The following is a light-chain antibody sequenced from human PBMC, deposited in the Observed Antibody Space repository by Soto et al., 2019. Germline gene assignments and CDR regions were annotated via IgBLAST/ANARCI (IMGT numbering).Light chain of an antibody. V-gene: IGKV3-20*01. CDR3: QQCGSSPPAT. Sequence: EIVLTQSPGTLSLSPGERASLSCRASQSVSSSYLAWYQQKPGQAPRLLIYGASSRATGIPDRFSGSGSGTDFTLTISRLEPEDFAVYYCQQCGSSPPATFGQGTKVEIK. CDR2: GAS. J-gene: IGKJ1*01. CDR1: QSVSSSY.